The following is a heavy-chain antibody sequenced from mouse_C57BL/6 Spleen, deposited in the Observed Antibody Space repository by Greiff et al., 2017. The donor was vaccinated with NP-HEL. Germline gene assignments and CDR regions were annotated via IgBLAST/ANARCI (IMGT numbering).Heavy chain of an antibody. D-gene: IGHD2-2*01. Sequence: EVQVVESEGGLVQPGSSMKLSCTASGFTFSDYYMAWVRQVPEKGLEWVANINYDGSSTYYLDSLKSRFIISRDNAKNILYLQMSSLKSEDTATYYCARDYGYDVYAMDYWGQGTSVTVSS. V-gene: IGHV5-16*01. J-gene: IGHJ4*01. CDR2: INYDGSST. CDR3: ARDYGYDVYAMDY. CDR1: GFTFSDYY.